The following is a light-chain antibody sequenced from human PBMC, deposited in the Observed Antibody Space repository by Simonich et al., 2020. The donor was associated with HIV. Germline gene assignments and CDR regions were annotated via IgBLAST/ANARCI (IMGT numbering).Light chain of an antibody. Sequence: DIQMTQSPSSLSASVGDRVTITCRASQYISSYLNWYQQKPGQPPKLLIYWASTRESGVPDRFSGSGSGTDFTLTISSLQAEDVAVYYCQQYYSTPFTFGPGTKVDIK. CDR3: QQYYSTPFT. CDR2: WAS. V-gene: IGKV4-1*01. CDR1: QYISSY. J-gene: IGKJ3*01.